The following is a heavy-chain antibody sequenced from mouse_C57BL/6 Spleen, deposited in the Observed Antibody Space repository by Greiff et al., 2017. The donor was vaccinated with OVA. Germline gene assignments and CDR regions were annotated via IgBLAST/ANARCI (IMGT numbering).Heavy chain of an antibody. CDR1: GYTFTGYW. Sequence: VQLQQSGAELMKPGASVKLSCKATGYTFTGYWIEWVKQRPGHGLEWIGEILPGSGSTNYNEKFKGKATFTADTSSNTAYMQLSSLTTDDSAIYYCARGAYYYGSSYARFAYWGQGTLVTVSA. V-gene: IGHV1-9*01. D-gene: IGHD1-1*01. J-gene: IGHJ3*01. CDR2: ILPGSGST. CDR3: ARGAYYYGSSYARFAY.